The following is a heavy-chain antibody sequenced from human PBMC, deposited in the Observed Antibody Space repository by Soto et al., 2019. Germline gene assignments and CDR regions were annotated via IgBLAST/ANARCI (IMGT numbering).Heavy chain of an antibody. CDR2: INSFSGDT. Sequence: QVQLVQSGAEVKKPGASVKVSCKASGYTFTHYGITWVRQAPGQGLEWMGWINSFSGDTNYPQKLQGRLTMTTDTSTNPVYMELSNLRSDDTAVYYCARDLHSGGKYWYFDIWGRGTLVTVSS. V-gene: IGHV1-18*01. CDR1: GYTFTHYG. D-gene: IGHD2-15*01. J-gene: IGHJ2*01. CDR3: ARDLHSGGKYWYFDI.